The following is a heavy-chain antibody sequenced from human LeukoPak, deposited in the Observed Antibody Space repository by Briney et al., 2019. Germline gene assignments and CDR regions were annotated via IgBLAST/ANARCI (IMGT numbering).Heavy chain of an antibody. CDR3: AREYSGYGYYYNMDV. CDR2: ISYDGSSM. CDR1: GFNFRSYA. V-gene: IGHV3-30*04. D-gene: IGHD5-12*01. J-gene: IGHJ6*02. Sequence: QAGGSLRLSCAASGFNFRSYAMHWVRQTPGKGLEWVAVISYDGSSMYYGDSVKGRFTISRDNSEKTLYLQMNSLRAEDTAVYYCAREYSGYGYYYNMDVWGQGTTVIVSS.